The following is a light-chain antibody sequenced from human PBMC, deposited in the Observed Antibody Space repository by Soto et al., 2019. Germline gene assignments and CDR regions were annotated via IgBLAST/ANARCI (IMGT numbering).Light chain of an antibody. CDR1: NANIGKNY. CDR3: GTWDGRPNTVV. CDR2: EDD. V-gene: IGLV1-51*01. Sequence: QSVLTQTPSVSAAPGQKVTISCAGSNANIGKNYVSWYQQLPGTAPKLLIYEDDKRPSGIPDRFSYSKSVTSSTLAITGLQTGDEADYYCGTWDGRPNTVVFGGGTKLTVL. J-gene: IGLJ3*02.